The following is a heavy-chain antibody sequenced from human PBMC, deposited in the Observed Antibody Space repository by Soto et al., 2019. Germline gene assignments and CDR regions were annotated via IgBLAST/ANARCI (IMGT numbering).Heavy chain of an antibody. V-gene: IGHV1-69*13. CDR3: ARDFGGYRYYYGMDV. CDR1: GGTFSSYA. Sequence: SVKVSCKASGGTFSSYAISWVRQAPGQGLEWMGGIIPIFGTANYAQKFQGRVTITADESTSTAYMELSSLRSENTAVYYCARDFGGYRYYYGMDVWGQGTTVTVSS. D-gene: IGHD5-18*01. CDR2: IIPIFGTA. J-gene: IGHJ6*02.